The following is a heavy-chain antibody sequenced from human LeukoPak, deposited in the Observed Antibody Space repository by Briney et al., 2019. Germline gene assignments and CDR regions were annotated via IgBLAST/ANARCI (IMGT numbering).Heavy chain of an antibody. J-gene: IGHJ4*02. CDR2: ISYDGSNK. D-gene: IGHD3-10*01. CDR3: ARDRESFDY. CDR1: GFTFSSYA. V-gene: IGHV3-30-3*01. Sequence: GGSLRLSCAASGFTFSSYAMHWVRQAPGKGLKWVAVISYDGSNKYYADSVKGRFTISRDNSKNTLYLQMNSLRAEDTAVYYCARDRESFDYWGQGTLVTVSS.